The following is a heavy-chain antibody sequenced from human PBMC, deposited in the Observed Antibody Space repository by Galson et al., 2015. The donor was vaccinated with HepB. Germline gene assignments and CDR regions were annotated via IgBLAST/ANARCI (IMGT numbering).Heavy chain of an antibody. CDR2: ISNNGGST. Sequence: SLRLSCAASGFTFSSYAMHWVRQAPGKGLEYVSAISNNGGSTYYADSVKGRFTISRDNSKNTLYLQMSSLRAEDTAVYYCVKDLSAKYSGSYWGQGTLVTVSS. D-gene: IGHD1-26*01. CDR1: GFTFSSYA. V-gene: IGHV3-64D*06. CDR3: VKDLSAKYSGSY. J-gene: IGHJ4*02.